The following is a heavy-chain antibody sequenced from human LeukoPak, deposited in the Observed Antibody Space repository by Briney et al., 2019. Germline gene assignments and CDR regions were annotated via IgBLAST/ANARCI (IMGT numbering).Heavy chain of an antibody. Sequence: GGSLRLSWSASGFTFRNYGIHWVRQAPGKGLEWVIVVSRGGGTKYYSDSVKGRFTISRDNSENTLYLQMNSLRPEDTAVYYCVREGLGPSFSAWFDPWGHGTLVTVSS. CDR1: GFTFRNYG. CDR2: VSRGGGTK. V-gene: IGHV3-30*03. CDR3: VREGLGPSFSAWFDP. D-gene: IGHD3/OR15-3a*01. J-gene: IGHJ5*02.